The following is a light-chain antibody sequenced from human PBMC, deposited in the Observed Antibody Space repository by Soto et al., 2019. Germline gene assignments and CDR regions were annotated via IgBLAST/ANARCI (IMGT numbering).Light chain of an antibody. CDR3: QSYDSTLDARYV. J-gene: IGLJ1*01. V-gene: IGLV1-40*01. Sequence: QSVLTQPPPVSGAPGQRVTISCTGSGSNIGAGYDVHWYQHRPGTAPKLLVFGDSHRPSGVPDRFSGSKSGTSASLAITGLQAEDEGDYYCQSYDSTLDARYVFGTGTKQTVL. CDR1: GSNIGAGYD. CDR2: GDS.